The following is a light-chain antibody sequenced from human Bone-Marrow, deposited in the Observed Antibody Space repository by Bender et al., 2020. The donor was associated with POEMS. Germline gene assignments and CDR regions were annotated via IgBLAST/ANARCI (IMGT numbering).Light chain of an antibody. J-gene: IGLJ2*01. Sequence: SYELAQPPSVSVSPGQTARITCSGEVLPKQYAYWYQQRPGQAPVQVIHKDSERPSGIPARFSGSSSGTTVTLTISGVQAEDEADYYCQSSDSSGTFVLFGGGTKLTVL. CDR2: KDS. V-gene: IGLV3-25*03. CDR3: QSSDSSGTFVL. CDR1: VLPKQY.